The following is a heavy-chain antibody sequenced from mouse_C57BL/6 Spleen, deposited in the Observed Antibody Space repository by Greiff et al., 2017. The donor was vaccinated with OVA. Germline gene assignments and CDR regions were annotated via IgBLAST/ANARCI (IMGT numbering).Heavy chain of an antibody. Sequence: EVKVVESGGGLVKPGGSLKLSCAASGFTFSDYGMHWVRQAPEKGLEWVAYISSGSSTIYYADTVKGRFTISRDNAKNTLFLQMTSLRSEDTAMYYCARDHYGSSYGDYYAMDYWGQGTSVTVSS. CDR2: ISSGSSTI. D-gene: IGHD1-1*01. CDR1: GFTFSDYG. CDR3: ARDHYGSSYGDYYAMDY. J-gene: IGHJ4*01. V-gene: IGHV5-17*01.